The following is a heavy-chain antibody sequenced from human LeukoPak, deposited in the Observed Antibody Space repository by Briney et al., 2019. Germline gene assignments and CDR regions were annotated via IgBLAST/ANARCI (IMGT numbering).Heavy chain of an antibody. Sequence: PGGSLRLSCAASGFTFSSYSMNWVRQAPGKGLGWVSSIGGSSSSLYYADSLKGRFTISRDNAKNSLYLQMNSLRAEDTAVYYCAREIDEGFDYWGQGTLVTVSS. CDR2: IGGSSSSL. J-gene: IGHJ4*02. CDR1: GFTFSSYS. CDR3: AREIDEGFDY. V-gene: IGHV3-21*01.